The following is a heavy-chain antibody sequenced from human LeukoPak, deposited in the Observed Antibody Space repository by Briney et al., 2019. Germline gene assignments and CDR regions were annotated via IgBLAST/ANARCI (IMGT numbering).Heavy chain of an antibody. CDR3: ARQVPRTNRILRYFGWSNCPGSFDI. CDR2: INHSGST. Sequence: SETLSLTRAVYGGSFSGYYRSWLRPPPRRGLAWIGEINHSGSTNHHPSLPSRVTIPVDTPKNQLSLTLGSVTAAGTPVYYFARQVPRTNRILRYFGWSNCPGSFDIWGQGTMVTVSS. D-gene: IGHD3-9*01. J-gene: IGHJ3*02. CDR1: GGSFSGYY. V-gene: IGHV4-34*01.